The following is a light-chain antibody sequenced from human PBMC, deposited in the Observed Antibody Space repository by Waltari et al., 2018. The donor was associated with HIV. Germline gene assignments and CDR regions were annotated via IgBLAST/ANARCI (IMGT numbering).Light chain of an antibody. CDR1: STGIGFSNL. V-gene: IGLV2-14*03. CDR3: SSYVNTDTLI. CDR2: DVH. Sequence: HSALTHPPSLPASPGQSITLPCTGTSTGIGFSNLVSCYQQHPGKAPPLIINDVHTPPSSVPDRFAGCKASNTASLTSSMHQDDDEADYCCSSYVNTDTLIFGGGTKLTVL. J-gene: IGLJ2*01.